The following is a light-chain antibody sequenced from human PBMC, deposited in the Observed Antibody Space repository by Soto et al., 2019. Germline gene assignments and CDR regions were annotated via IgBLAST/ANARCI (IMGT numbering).Light chain of an antibody. J-gene: IGLJ3*02. CDR3: CSYAGSSTWV. CDR1: SSDVGSYNL. CDR2: EVS. V-gene: IGLV2-23*02. Sequence: QSALTQPASVSGSPGQSITISCTGTSSDVGSYNLVSWYQQHPGKAPKLMIYEVSKRPSGVSNRFSGSNSGNTASLTISGLQAEDEPDYNCCSYAGSSTWVFGGGTKLTVL.